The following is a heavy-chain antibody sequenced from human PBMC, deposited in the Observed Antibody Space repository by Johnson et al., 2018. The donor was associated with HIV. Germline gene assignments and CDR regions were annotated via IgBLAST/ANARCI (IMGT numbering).Heavy chain of an antibody. D-gene: IGHD3-22*01. CDR1: GFIFADYG. CDR2: INWNGGST. J-gene: IGHJ3*02. V-gene: IGHV3-20*04. CDR3: ARDRRNYYDSSGYPDYDAFDI. Sequence: VQLVESGGGVLRPGGSLRLSCEGFGFIFADYGLSWVRQAPGRGLEWVSGINWNGGSTGYADSVKGRFTISSDNARNSLYHQMKRLRAEDTALYYCARDRRNYYDSSGYPDYDAFDIWGQGTMVTVSS.